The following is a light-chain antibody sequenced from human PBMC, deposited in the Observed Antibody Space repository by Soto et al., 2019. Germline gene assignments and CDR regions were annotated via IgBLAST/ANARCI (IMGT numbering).Light chain of an antibody. CDR3: QHYYSYPMT. V-gene: IGKV1-8*01. CDR2: AAS. Sequence: IRMTQSPSTLSASTEDRVTITCRASQAISSYLAWYQQKPGKAPKLLIYAASTLQSGVPSRFSGSGSGTDFTLTISCLQSEDFATYYCQHYYSYPMTFGQGTQLEIK. J-gene: IGKJ5*01. CDR1: QAISSY.